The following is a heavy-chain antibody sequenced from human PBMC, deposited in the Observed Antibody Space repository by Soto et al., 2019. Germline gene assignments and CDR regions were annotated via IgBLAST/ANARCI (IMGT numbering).Heavy chain of an antibody. CDR1: GFNFRSYG. CDR2: INSDGSST. Sequence: GSQRLSCAASGFNFRSYGRHWVCQAPGKGLVWVSRINSDGSSTSYADSVKGRFTISRDNAKNTLYLQMNSLRAEDTAVYYCARAPGYSYGTFDYWGQGTLVTVSS. CDR3: ARAPGYSYGTFDY. J-gene: IGHJ4*02. D-gene: IGHD5-18*01. V-gene: IGHV3-74*01.